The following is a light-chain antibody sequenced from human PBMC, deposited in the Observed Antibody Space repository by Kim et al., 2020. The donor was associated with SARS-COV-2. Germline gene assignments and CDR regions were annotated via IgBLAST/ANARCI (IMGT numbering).Light chain of an antibody. Sequence: LSPGERASAACRASQSASRSYLAWFQQNPGQAPRLFIYAASTRAIGIPDRFSGSGSGTDFTLTISRLEPEDFAVYYCQQYGGSPYTFGQGTKLEI. V-gene: IGKV3-20*01. J-gene: IGKJ2*01. CDR1: QSASRSY. CDR3: QQYGGSPYT. CDR2: AAS.